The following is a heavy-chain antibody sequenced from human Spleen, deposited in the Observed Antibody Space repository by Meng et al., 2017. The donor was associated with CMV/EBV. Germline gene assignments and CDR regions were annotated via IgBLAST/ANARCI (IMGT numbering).Heavy chain of an antibody. CDR1: FTFSDNY. D-gene: IGHD3-22*01. V-gene: IGHV3-23*01. J-gene: IGHJ4*02. Sequence: FTFSDNYMDWVRQAPGKGLEWVSTITGSGGSTFYTDSVKGRFTISRDNSKNTLYLQMNSLRAEDTAVYSCAKGFDNSGYYYSHFDYWGQGTLVTVSS. CDR2: ITGSGGST. CDR3: AKGFDNSGYYYSHFDY.